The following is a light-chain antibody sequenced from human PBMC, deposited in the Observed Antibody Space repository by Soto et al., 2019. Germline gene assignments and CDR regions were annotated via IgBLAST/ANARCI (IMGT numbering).Light chain of an antibody. Sequence: QSALTQPASVAGSPGQSITMSCTVTSSDVGSHNLVSWYKQHPGKAPKLMVYEGSRRPSGVSNRFSGSKSGNTASLTISGLQAEDEADYYCCSYAGSSTWLFGGGTKLTVL. CDR3: CSYAGSSTWL. V-gene: IGLV2-23*01. CDR1: SSDVGSHNL. J-gene: IGLJ3*02. CDR2: EGS.